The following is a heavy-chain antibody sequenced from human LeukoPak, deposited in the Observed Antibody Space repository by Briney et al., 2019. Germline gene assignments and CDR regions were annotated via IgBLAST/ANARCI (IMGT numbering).Heavy chain of an antibody. CDR2: ITGSGGST. J-gene: IGHJ3*02. CDR1: GFTFSNYA. D-gene: IGHD6-19*01. CDR3: TGGGWSTDAFDI. V-gene: IGHV3-23*01. Sequence: GGSPRLSCAASGFTFSNYAMSWVRQAPGKGLEWVSGITGSGGSTNYADSVKGRFTISRDNSKNTLYLQMSSLRAEDTAVYYCTGGGWSTDAFDIWGQGTMVTVSS.